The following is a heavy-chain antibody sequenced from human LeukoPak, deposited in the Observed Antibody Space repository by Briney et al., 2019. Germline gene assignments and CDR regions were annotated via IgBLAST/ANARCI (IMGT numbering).Heavy chain of an antibody. D-gene: IGHD2-2*01. V-gene: IGHV3-66*01. Sequence: GGSLRLSCAASGFTVSSNYMSWVRQAPGKGLEWVSVIYSGGSTFYADSVQGRFTIFRDNSNNTLFLQMNRLRVEDTAVYYCARGDLGYCSSTSCYDAFDIWGQGTMVTVSS. CDR1: GFTVSSNY. CDR3: ARGDLGYCSSTSCYDAFDI. J-gene: IGHJ3*02. CDR2: IYSGGST.